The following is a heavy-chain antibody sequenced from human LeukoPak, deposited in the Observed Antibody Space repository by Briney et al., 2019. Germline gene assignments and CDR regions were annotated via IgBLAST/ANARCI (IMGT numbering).Heavy chain of an antibody. CDR1: GFTFSSYS. J-gene: IGHJ4*02. Sequence: VGSLRLSCAASGFTFSSYSMNWVRQAPGKGLEWVSSISSSSSYIYYADSVKGRFTISRDNAKNSLYLQMNSLRAEDTAVYYCARDPGDVCTRCYNVWGQGTLVTVSS. CDR3: ARDPGDVCTRCYNV. V-gene: IGHV3-21*01. D-gene: IGHD2-2*02. CDR2: ISSSSSYI.